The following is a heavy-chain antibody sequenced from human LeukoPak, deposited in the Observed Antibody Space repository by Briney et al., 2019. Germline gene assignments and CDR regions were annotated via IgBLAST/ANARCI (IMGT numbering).Heavy chain of an antibody. CDR2: INHSGST. CDR1: GVPFSGYY. D-gene: IGHD2-2*01. CDR3: ASLYVVPAATRGHYYYGMDV. Sequence: TSETLSLTCAVYGVPFSGYYWSWIRQPPGKGLEWMGEINHSGSTNYNPSLKSRVTISVDTSKNQCSLKLSSVTAADTAVYYCASLYVVPAATRGHYYYGMDVWGQGTTVTVSS. J-gene: IGHJ6*02. V-gene: IGHV4-34*01.